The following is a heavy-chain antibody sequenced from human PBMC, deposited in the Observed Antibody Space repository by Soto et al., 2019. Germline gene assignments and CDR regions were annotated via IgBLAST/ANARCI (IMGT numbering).Heavy chain of an antibody. J-gene: IGHJ6*02. Sequence: QVHLVESGGGVVQPGRSLRLSCAASGFTISTYGMHWVRQAPGKGLEWVAVISYDESNKYYGDSVEGRFTISKDNSKNTLYLQLNSLRTEDTAVYYCAKESIAVTGYYYYGMDVWGQGTKVTVSS. CDR3: AKESIAVTGYYYYGMDV. D-gene: IGHD6-19*01. V-gene: IGHV3-30*18. CDR1: GFTISTYG. CDR2: ISYDESNK.